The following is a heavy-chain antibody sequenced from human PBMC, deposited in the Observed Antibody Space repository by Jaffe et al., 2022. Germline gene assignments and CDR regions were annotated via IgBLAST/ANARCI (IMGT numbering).Heavy chain of an antibody. Sequence: QVQLQESGPGLVKPSETLSLTCAVSGYSISSGYYWGWIRQPPGKGLEWIGSIYHSGSTYYNPSLKSRVTISVDTSKNQFSLKLSSVTAADTAVYYCARDTIAVAGTGDAFDIWGQGTMVTVSS. CDR1: GYSISSGYY. CDR2: IYHSGST. CDR3: ARDTIAVAGTGDAFDI. V-gene: IGHV4-38-2*02. D-gene: IGHD6-19*01. J-gene: IGHJ3*02.